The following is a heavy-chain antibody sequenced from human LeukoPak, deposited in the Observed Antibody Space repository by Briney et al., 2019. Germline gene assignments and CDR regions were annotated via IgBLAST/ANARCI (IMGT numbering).Heavy chain of an antibody. V-gene: IGHV3-74*01. CDR1: GFSFSSYW. CDR3: ARVDGGTYGNDAFDM. CDR2: INSDGSST. J-gene: IGHJ3*02. Sequence: GGSLRLSCAASGFSFSSYWMHWVRQAPGKGLVCVSRINSDGSSTTYADSVKGRFTISRDNAKNTLYLQMNSLRAEDTAVDYCARVDGGTYGNDAFDMWGQGTVVTVSS. D-gene: IGHD3-16*01.